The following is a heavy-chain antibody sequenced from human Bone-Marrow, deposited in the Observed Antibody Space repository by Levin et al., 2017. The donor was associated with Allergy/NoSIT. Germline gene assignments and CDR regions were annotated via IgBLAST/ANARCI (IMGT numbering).Heavy chain of an antibody. D-gene: IGHD2-21*01. Sequence: GGSLRLSCAASGFTFSSYGMHWVRQAPGKGLEWVAVIWYDGSNKYYADSVKGRFTISRDNSKNTLYLQMNSLRAEDTAVYYCARDVIGGGWENFDLWGRGTLVTVSS. CDR1: GFTFSSYG. V-gene: IGHV3-33*01. CDR3: ARDVIGGGWENFDL. CDR2: IWYDGSNK. J-gene: IGHJ2*01.